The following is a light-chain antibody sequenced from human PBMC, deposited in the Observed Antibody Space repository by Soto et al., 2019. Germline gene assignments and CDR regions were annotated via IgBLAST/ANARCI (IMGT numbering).Light chain of an antibody. Sequence: QSVLTQPRSVSGSPGQSVTISCTGTSSDVGGSNYVSWYQQHPGKAPKLVIYDVNKRPSGVPDRFSGSKSGNTASLTISGLQAEDGADYYCCSYAGGNTYVFGNGTKVTVL. V-gene: IGLV2-11*01. CDR1: SSDVGGSNY. J-gene: IGLJ1*01. CDR2: DVN. CDR3: CSYAGGNTYV.